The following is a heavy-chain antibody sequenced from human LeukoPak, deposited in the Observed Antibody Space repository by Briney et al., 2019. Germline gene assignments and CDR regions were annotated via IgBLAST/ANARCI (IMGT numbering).Heavy chain of an antibody. V-gene: IGHV1-69*01. CDR1: GGTFSSYA. CDR2: IIPIFGTA. D-gene: IGHD3-10*01. J-gene: IGHJ5*02. CDR3: AREDYYGSRVDP. Sequence: ASVKVSCKASGGTFSSYAISWVRQAPGQGLEWMGGIIPIFGTANYAQKFQGRVTITADESTSTAYMELSSLRSEDTAVYYCAREDYYGSRVDPWGQGTLVTVSS.